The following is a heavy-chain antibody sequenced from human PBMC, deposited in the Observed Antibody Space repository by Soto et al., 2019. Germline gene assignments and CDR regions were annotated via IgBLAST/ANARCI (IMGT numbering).Heavy chain of an antibody. CDR3: AMKDSSGYYYHWFDP. V-gene: IGHV1-8*01. CDR2: MNPNSGNT. Sequence: SVKDSCKASGYTFTSYDINWGRQATVQGLEWMGWMNPNSGNTGYAQKFQGRVTMTRNTSISTAYMELSSLRSEDTAVYYCAMKDSSGYYYHWFDPWGQGTLVTVSS. J-gene: IGHJ5*02. CDR1: GYTFTSYD. D-gene: IGHD3-22*01.